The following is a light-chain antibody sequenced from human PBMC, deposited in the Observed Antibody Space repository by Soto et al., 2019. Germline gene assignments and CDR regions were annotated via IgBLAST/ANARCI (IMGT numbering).Light chain of an antibody. CDR2: WAS. CDR1: QSVLYSSNNKNY. V-gene: IGKV4-1*01. J-gene: IGKJ1*01. CDR3: QQYKTTPRT. Sequence: DIVMTQSPDSLAVSLGERATINCKSSQSVLYSSNNKNYLAWYQQKPGQPPKLLIYWASTREFGVPHRFSGSGSGTDFTLTISSLQAEDVAPYYCQQYKTTPRTFAQGTKVEIK.